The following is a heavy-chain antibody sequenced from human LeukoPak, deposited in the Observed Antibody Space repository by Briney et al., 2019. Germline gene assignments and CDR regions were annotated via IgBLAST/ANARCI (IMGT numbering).Heavy chain of an antibody. J-gene: IGHJ4*02. CDR2: ISSSSSSI. CDR3: AGSLRGGGWYMY. V-gene: IGHV3-21*01. D-gene: IGHD6-19*01. CDR1: GFTFSTYS. Sequence: GGSLRLSCAASGFTFSTYSMNWVRQAPGKGLEWVSSISSSSSSIYYSDSVTGRFTVSRDNDKNSLYLQMNSLRDDDTAVYYCAGSLRGGGWYMYWGQGTLVTVSS.